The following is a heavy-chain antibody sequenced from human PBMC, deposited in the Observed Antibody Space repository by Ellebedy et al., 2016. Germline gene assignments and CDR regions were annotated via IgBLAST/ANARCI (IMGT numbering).Heavy chain of an antibody. J-gene: IGHJ4*02. Sequence: GESLKISXAASGFTVTTNYMTWVRQAPGGGLEWVSVIFSCRHTSYADSVKGRFTTPTDNSKNTLFLQMNSLRPEDTAVYYCARAEGYKYALDSWGLGTLVTVSP. D-gene: IGHD5-18*01. CDR1: GFTVTTNY. CDR3: ARAEGYKYALDS. V-gene: IGHV3-53*05. CDR2: IFSCRHT.